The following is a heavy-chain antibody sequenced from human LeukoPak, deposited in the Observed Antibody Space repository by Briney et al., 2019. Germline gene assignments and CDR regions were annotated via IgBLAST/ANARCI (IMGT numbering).Heavy chain of an antibody. CDR1: GYTSTDYY. D-gene: IGHD2-15*01. V-gene: IGHV1-69-2*01. CDR3: ATENCSGGSCYSIPDY. J-gene: IGHJ4*02. CDR2: VYPEDGVT. Sequence: ASVKVSCKVSGYTSTDYYMHWVPQAPGKGLEWMGLVYPEDGVTIYAEKFQGRVTITADTSTDTAYMELSSLRSEDTAVYYCATENCSGGSCYSIPDYWGQGTLVTVSS.